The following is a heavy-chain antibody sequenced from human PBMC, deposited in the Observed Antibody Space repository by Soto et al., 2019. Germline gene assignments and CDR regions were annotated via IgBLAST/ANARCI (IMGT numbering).Heavy chain of an antibody. CDR2: ISVSGDNI. Sequence: WGSLRLCCVASGFSFNSFNMNWIRRAPGRGLEWVASISVSGDNIYYGDSVQGRFTISRDNSKRSVFLDLKSLRVEDTAVYYCARDLGLLQSLFDYWGQGTLVTVSS. CDR1: GFSFNSFN. V-gene: IGHV3-21*01. CDR3: ARDLGLLQSLFDY. J-gene: IGHJ4*02. D-gene: IGHD1-1*01.